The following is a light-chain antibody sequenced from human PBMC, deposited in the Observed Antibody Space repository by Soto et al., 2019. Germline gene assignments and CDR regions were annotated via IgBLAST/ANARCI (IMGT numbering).Light chain of an antibody. Sequence: ELTQPPSVSVSPGQTASITCSGDKLGDKYACWYQQKPGQSPVLVIYQDSKRPSGIPERFSGSNSGNTATLTISGTQAMDEADYYCQAWDSSTAGVFGGGTKLTVL. V-gene: IGLV3-1*01. CDR2: QDS. J-gene: IGLJ2*01. CDR3: QAWDSSTAGV. CDR1: KLGDKY.